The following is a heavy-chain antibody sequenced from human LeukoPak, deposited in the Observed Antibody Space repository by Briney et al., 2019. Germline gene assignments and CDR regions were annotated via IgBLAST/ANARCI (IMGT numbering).Heavy chain of an antibody. CDR3: TGSPWGGAFDI. V-gene: IGHV3-15*04. Sequence: GGSLRLSCAASGFTFSDAWMSWVRQAPGKGLECIGRNEKISDGETTDYAAPVKGRFTISRDDSKNTMYLQMNNLETEDTGVYFCTGSPWGGAFDIWGRGTLVTVSS. J-gene: IGHJ3*02. CDR1: GFTFSDAW. CDR2: NEKISDGETT. D-gene: IGHD3-10*01.